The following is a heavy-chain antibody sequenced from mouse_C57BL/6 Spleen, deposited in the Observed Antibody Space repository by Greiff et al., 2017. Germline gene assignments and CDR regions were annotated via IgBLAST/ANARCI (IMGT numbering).Heavy chain of an antibody. CDR1: GYTFTSYW. CDR2: IYPSDSET. CDR3: ARGGFYDGYYRFAY. J-gene: IGHJ3*01. Sequence: QVQLQQPGAELVRPGSSVKLSCKASGYTFTSYWMDWVKQRPGQGLEWIGNIYPSDSETHYNQKFKDKATLTVDTSSSTAYMQLSSLTSEDSAVYYCARGGFYDGYYRFAYWGQGTLVTVSA. V-gene: IGHV1-61*01. D-gene: IGHD2-3*01.